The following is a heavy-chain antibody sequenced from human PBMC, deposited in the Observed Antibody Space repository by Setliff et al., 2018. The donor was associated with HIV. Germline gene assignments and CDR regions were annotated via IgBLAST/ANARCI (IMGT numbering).Heavy chain of an antibody. CDR2: IYYIGSV. J-gene: IGHJ3*02. Sequence: SETLSLTCTVSGVSITTYYWSWIRQTPGKGLEWIGYIYYIGSVIYNYSFESRVTMTLDMSKSQFSLSLRSLTAADTAVYYWASWHGGQEAFEIWGQGTKVT. CDR3: ASWHGGQEAFEI. V-gene: IGHV4-59*01. CDR1: GVSITTYY. D-gene: IGHD3-16*01.